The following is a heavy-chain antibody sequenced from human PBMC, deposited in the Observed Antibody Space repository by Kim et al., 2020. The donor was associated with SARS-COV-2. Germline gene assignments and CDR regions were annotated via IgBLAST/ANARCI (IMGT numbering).Heavy chain of an antibody. CDR3: ARGAYGYVGDYYYYGMDV. CDR1: GFTFSSYG. V-gene: IGHV3-33*05. J-gene: IGHJ6*02. Sequence: GGSLRLSCAASGFTFSSYGMHWVRQAPGKGLEWVAVISYDGSNKYYADSVKGRFTISRDNSKNTLYLQMNSLRAEDTAVYYCARGAYGYVGDYYYYGMDVWGQGTTVTVSS. D-gene: IGHD3-16*01. CDR2: ISYDGSNK.